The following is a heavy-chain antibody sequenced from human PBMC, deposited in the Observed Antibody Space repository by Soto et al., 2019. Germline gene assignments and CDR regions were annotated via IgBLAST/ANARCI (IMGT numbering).Heavy chain of an antibody. CDR2: INPSGGST. J-gene: IGHJ3*02. CDR3: ARAKGGVIASPPLDAFDI. Sequence: ASVNASFKASGYTLTSYYMHWVRQAPGQGLEWMGIINPSGGSTSYAQKFQGRVTMTRDTSTSTVYMELSSLRSEDTAVYYCARAKGGVIASPPLDAFDIWGQGTMVTVSS. V-gene: IGHV1-46*03. D-gene: IGHD3-16*02. CDR1: GYTLTSYY.